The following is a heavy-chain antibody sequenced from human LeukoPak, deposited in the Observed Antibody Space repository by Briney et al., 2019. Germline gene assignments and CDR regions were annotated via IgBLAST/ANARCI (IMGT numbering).Heavy chain of an antibody. V-gene: IGHV3-23*01. CDR1: GFTFSNYP. Sequence: GGSLRLSCAASGFTFSNYPMSWVRQAPGKGLEWVSTISSSGGSTYYAGSVKGRFTISRDNSKNTLYLQMSGLRAEDTAVYYCAKDRAYCSSTSCSYYFDYWGQGTLVTVSS. D-gene: IGHD2-2*01. CDR3: AKDRAYCSSTSCSYYFDY. CDR2: ISSSGGST. J-gene: IGHJ4*02.